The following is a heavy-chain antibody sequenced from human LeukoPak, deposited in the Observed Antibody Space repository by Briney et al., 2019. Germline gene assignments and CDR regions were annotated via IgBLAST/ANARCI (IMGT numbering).Heavy chain of an antibody. CDR1: GFSFTTYW. CDR2: INQDESSQ. CDR3: ARGSSGRYFDY. J-gene: IGHJ4*02. Sequence: GGSLRLSCAASGFSFTTYWMGWVRQAPGKGLEWVANINQDESSQYYVDAVRGRFTISRDNAKNSLNLQMNSLRAEDTAVYYCARGSSGRYFDYWGQGTLVAVSS. V-gene: IGHV3-7*01. D-gene: IGHD6-19*01.